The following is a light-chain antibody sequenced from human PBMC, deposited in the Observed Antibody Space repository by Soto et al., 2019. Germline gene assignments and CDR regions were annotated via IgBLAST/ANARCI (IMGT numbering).Light chain of an antibody. CDR1: SSNIGTYR. V-gene: IGLV1-44*01. CDR3: AARDDSLNGCV. CDR2: SDN. J-gene: IGLJ1*01. Sequence: HSVLTQPPSASGTPGQRVSISCSGSSSNIGTYRVSWYQHFPGTAPRLLIYSDNQRPSGVPDRFSASKSGASASLAISGLQSEDEAYFYCAARDDSLNGCVFGPGTKVTV.